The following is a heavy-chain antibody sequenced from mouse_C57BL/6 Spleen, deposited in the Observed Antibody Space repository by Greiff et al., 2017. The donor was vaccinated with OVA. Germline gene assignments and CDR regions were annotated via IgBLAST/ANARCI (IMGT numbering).Heavy chain of an antibody. Sequence: QVQLKQSGPELVKPGASVKISCKASGYSFTSYYIHWVKQRPGQGLEWIGWIYPGSGNTKYNEKFKGKATLTADTSSSTAYMQLSSLTSEDSAVYYCARDYSKGGIWFAYWGQGTLVTVSA. D-gene: IGHD2-5*01. CDR1: GYSFTSYY. J-gene: IGHJ3*01. V-gene: IGHV1-66*01. CDR2: IYPGSGNT. CDR3: ARDYSKGGIWFAY.